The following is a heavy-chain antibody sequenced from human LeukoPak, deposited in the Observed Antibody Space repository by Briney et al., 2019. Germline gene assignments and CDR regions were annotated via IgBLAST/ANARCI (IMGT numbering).Heavy chain of an antibody. CDR3: ARAVVVVAADESKSLYYFDY. Sequence: PGGSLRLSCAASGFTFSSYAMSWVRQPPGKGLEWIGEINHSGSTNYNPSLKSRVTISVDTSKNQFSLKLSSVTAADTAVYYCARAVVVVAADESKSLYYFDYWGQGTLVTVSS. CDR1: GFTFSSYA. CDR2: INHSGST. D-gene: IGHD2-15*01. J-gene: IGHJ4*02. V-gene: IGHV4-34*01.